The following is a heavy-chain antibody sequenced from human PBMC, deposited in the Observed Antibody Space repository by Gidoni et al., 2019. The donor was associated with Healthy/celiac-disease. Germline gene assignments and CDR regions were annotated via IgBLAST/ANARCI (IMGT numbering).Heavy chain of an antibody. CDR2: IKQDGSEK. J-gene: IGHJ5*02. Sequence: EVQLVESGGGLVQPGGSLRLSCAASGGTVGSDRMSWVRQAPGMGLEWVANIKQDGSEKYYVDSVKGRFTISRDNAKNSLYLQMNSLRAEDTAVYYFARDLGYCSGGSCYDWFDPWGQGTLVTVSS. CDR1: GGTVGSDR. V-gene: IGHV3-7*03. CDR3: ARDLGYCSGGSCYDWFDP. D-gene: IGHD2-15*01.